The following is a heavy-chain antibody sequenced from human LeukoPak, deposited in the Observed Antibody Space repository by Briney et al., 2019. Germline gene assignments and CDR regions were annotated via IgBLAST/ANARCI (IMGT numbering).Heavy chain of an antibody. D-gene: IGHD6-13*01. CDR3: ARVSSSWYDAFDI. CDR2: IIPIFGTA. Sequence: SVKVSCKASGGTFSSYAISWVRQAPGQGLEWMGRIIPIFGTANYTQKFQGRVTITTDESTSTAYMELSSLRSEDTAVYYCARVSSSWYDAFDIWGQGTMVTVSS. CDR1: GGTFSSYA. J-gene: IGHJ3*02. V-gene: IGHV1-69*05.